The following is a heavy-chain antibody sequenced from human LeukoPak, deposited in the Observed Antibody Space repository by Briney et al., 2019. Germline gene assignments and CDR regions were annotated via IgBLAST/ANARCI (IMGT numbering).Heavy chain of an antibody. D-gene: IGHD6-19*01. CDR1: GGSISSDF. Sequence: SSETLSLTCTVSGGSISSDFWSWIRQPAGKGLEWIGRIYTSGSPNYNPSLKSRVTMSVDTSKNQFSLKLSSVTAADTAVYYCASFPTIAVAGTYWFDPWGQGTLVTVSS. J-gene: IGHJ5*02. CDR3: ASFPTIAVAGTYWFDP. CDR2: IYTSGSP. V-gene: IGHV4-4*07.